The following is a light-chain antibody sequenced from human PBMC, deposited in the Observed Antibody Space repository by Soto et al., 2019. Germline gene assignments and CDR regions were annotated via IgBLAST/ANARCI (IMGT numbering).Light chain of an antibody. V-gene: IGKV3-11*01. CDR3: QQRSNWPPVLVT. J-gene: IGKJ4*01. Sequence: EIVLTQSPATLSLSPGERATLSCRASQLVSSYLAWYQQKPGQAPRLLIYDAVNRATGIPARFSGSGSGTDFTLTISSLEPEDFAVYYCQQRSNWPPVLVTFGGGTKVDIK. CDR1: QLVSSY. CDR2: DAV.